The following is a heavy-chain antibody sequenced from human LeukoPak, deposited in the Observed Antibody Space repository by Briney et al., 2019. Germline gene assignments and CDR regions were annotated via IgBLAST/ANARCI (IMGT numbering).Heavy chain of an antibody. V-gene: IGHV1-18*01. D-gene: IGHD3-22*01. Sequence: ASVKVSCKASGYTFSSYGINWVRQAPGQGLEWMGWIGVINNANTRYAQNFQGRLTVTTDTFTTTAYMELRSLRSEDTAVYYCAREGANYYDSSGSDEMFDYWGQGTLVTVSS. J-gene: IGHJ4*02. CDR1: GYTFSSYG. CDR2: IGVINNANT. CDR3: AREGANYYDSSGSDEMFDY.